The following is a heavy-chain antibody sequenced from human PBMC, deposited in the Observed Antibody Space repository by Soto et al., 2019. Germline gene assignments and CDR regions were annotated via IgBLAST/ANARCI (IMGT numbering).Heavy chain of an antibody. V-gene: IGHV3-48*02. CDR3: ARPPLDWIGGNSVVFDS. D-gene: IGHD1-1*01. CDR1: GFTFSNYN. CDR2: ISSSSDSM. Sequence: GGSLRLSCAASGFTFSNYNMNWVRQAPGKGLEWVSYISSSSDSMNYADSVKGRFTVSRDNAKNSLFLQMNSLRDEDTAVYYCARPPLDWIGGNSVVFDSWGQGTLVTVSS. J-gene: IGHJ4*02.